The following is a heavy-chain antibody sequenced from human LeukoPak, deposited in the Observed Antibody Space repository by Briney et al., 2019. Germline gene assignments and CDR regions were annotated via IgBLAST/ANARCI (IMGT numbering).Heavy chain of an antibody. CDR3: AKDREDIVVVPAAMLGGYPDY. CDR1: GFTFSSYS. J-gene: IGHJ4*02. V-gene: IGHV3-23*01. CDR2: ISGSGGST. Sequence: GGSLRLSCAASGFTFSSYSMNWVRQAPGKGLEWVSAISGSGGSTYYADSVKGRFNISRDNSKNTLYLQMNSLRAEDTAVYYCAKDREDIVVVPAAMLGGYPDYWGQGTLVTVSS. D-gene: IGHD2-2*01.